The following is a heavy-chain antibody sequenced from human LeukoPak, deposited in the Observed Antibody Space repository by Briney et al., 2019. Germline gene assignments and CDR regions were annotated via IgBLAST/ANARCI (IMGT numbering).Heavy chain of an antibody. CDR3: ARDLLNEGNHLDY. V-gene: IGHV4-34*01. Sequence: SSETLSLTCAVYGGSFSGYYWSWIRQPPGKGLEWIGYIYYSGSTYYNPSLKSRVTISIDTSKNQFSLKLSSVTAADTAVYYCARDLLNEGNHLDYWGQGTLVTVSS. J-gene: IGHJ4*02. CDR2: IYYSGST. D-gene: IGHD4-23*01. CDR1: GGSFSGYY.